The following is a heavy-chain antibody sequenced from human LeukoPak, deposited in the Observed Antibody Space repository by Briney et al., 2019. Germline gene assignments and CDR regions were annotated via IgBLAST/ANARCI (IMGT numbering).Heavy chain of an antibody. CDR1: GVYTRSYY. Sequence: RTSETLSLTCTVSGVYTRSYYWSWIRQPPGKGLEWIGYIYYSGSTNYNLSLKSRVTISVDTPKNQFSLKLSSVTAADTAVYYCARDLIARPGAFDIWGQGTMVTVSS. CDR2: IYYSGST. D-gene: IGHD6-6*01. J-gene: IGHJ3*02. CDR3: ARDLIARPGAFDI. V-gene: IGHV4-59*01.